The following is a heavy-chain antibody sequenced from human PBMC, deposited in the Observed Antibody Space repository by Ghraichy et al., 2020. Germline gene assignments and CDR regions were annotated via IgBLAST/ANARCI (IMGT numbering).Heavy chain of an antibody. V-gene: IGHV1-46*01. CDR2: INAGGGST. J-gene: IGHJ5*02. D-gene: IGHD2-2*01. CDR1: GYTFSIYY. CDR3: ARGTRPGQSASCLDP. Sequence: ASVKVSCKASGYTFSIYYIHWVRQAPGQGLEWMGVINAGGGSTIYAQQFQGRVTLTRDPSTTTVYMDLSSLRSDDAAIYYCARGTRPGQSASCLDPWGQGTLVTVSS.